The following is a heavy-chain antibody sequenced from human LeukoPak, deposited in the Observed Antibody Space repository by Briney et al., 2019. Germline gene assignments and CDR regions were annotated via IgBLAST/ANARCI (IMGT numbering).Heavy chain of an antibody. V-gene: IGHV4-59*01. Sequence: PSETPSLTCTVSGGSISSYYWSWIRRPPGKGLEWIGYIYYSGSTNYNPSLKSRVTISVDTSRNQFSLKLSSVTAADTAVYYCASGTRVTTLHSYYMDVWGKGTTVTVSS. D-gene: IGHD4-17*01. CDR2: IYYSGST. CDR3: ASGTRVTTLHSYYMDV. J-gene: IGHJ6*03. CDR1: GGSISSYY.